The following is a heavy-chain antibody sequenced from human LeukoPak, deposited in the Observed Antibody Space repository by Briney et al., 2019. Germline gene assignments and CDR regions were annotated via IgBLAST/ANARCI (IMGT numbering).Heavy chain of an antibody. CDR1: GASISSGSYY. V-gene: IGHV4-61*02. CDR3: ARAAAVGLDY. CDR2: ISTSGNT. J-gene: IGHJ4*02. D-gene: IGHD6-19*01. Sequence: SQTLSLTCTVSGASISSGSYYWSWIRQPAGRGLEWIGRISTSGNTNYSPSLKSRVTISVDTSKNQFSLKLSSATAADTAVYYCARAAAVGLDYWGQGTLVTVSS.